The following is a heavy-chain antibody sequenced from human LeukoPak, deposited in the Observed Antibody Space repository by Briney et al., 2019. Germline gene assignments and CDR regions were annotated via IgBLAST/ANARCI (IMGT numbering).Heavy chain of an antibody. CDR2: IYYSGST. V-gene: IGHV4-59*01. CDR1: GGPISSYY. CDR3: ARVRYKGRGYYYYYMDV. Sequence: PSETLSLTCTVSGGPISSYYWSWLRQPPGKGLEWIGYIYYSGSTNYNPSLKSRVTISVDTSKNQFSLKLSSVTAADTAVYYCARVRYKGRGYYYYYMDVWGKGTTVTVSS. J-gene: IGHJ6*03. D-gene: IGHD1-26*01.